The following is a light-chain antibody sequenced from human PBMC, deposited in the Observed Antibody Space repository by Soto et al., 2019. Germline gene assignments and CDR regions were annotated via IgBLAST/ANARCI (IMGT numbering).Light chain of an antibody. Sequence: EMVMTQSPDTLSVSPGETATLSCRASQSVGSNLAWYQQKPGQAPRLLIYDTSTRATGIPVRFSGSGFGTEFTLTISSLQSEDFAVYFCQQYNNWPRTFXQGTKV. CDR1: QSVGSN. CDR2: DTS. J-gene: IGKJ1*01. V-gene: IGKV3D-15*01. CDR3: QQYNNWPRT.